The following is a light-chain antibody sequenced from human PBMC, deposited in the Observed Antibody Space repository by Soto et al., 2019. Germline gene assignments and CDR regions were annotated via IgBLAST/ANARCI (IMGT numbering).Light chain of an antibody. J-gene: IGKJ4*01. CDR3: QQRYNWPLT. V-gene: IGKV3-11*01. CDR2: DAS. Sequence: EIVLTQSPATLSLTPGESATLSCRASQSVTSRLAWYQQRPGQAPRLLIFDASYRATGVPGRFSGSGSGTDFTLTISSLEPEDFAVYYCQQRYNWPLTFGGGTKVDIK. CDR1: QSVTSR.